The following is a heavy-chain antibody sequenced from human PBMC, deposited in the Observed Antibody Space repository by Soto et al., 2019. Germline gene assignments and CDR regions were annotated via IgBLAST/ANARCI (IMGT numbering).Heavy chain of an antibody. J-gene: IGHJ4*02. CDR2: IYPGDSDT. V-gene: IGHV5-51*01. CDR1: GYSFTSYW. Sequence: GESLKISCKGSGYSFTSYWIGWVRQMPGKGLEWMGIIYPGDSDTRYSPSFQGQVTISADKSISTAYLQWSSLKASDTAMYYCARLWAPIAAAGDYRLDYWGQGTLVTVSS. CDR3: ARLWAPIAAAGDYRLDY. D-gene: IGHD6-13*01.